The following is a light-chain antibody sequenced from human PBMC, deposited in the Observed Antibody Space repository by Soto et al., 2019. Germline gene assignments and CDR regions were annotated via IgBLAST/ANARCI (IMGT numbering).Light chain of an antibody. CDR2: GAS. Sequence: EIVMTQSPATRSVSPGERATLSCRASQSVSSNLAWYQQKPGQAPRLLIYGASTRATGIPARFSGSGSGTEFTLTISSLQSEDFAVYYCQQYNNWSWTFGQGTKVDIK. J-gene: IGKJ1*01. V-gene: IGKV3-15*01. CDR3: QQYNNWSWT. CDR1: QSVSSN.